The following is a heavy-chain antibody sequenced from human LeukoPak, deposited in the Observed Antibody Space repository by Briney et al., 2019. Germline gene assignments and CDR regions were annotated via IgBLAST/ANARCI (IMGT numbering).Heavy chain of an antibody. D-gene: IGHD6-19*01. J-gene: IGHJ4*02. CDR2: ISSSSSYI. Sequence: GGSLRLSCAASGFTFSSYSMSWVRQALGKGLEWVSSISSSSSYIYYADSVKGRFTISRDNAKNSLYLQMNSLRAEDTAVYYCASWPGGWYGEDSWGQGTLVTVSS. CDR3: ASWPGGWYGEDS. CDR1: GFTFSSYS. V-gene: IGHV3-21*01.